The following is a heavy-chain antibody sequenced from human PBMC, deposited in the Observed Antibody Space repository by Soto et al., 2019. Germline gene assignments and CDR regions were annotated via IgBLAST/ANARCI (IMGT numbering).Heavy chain of an antibody. CDR2: INAGNGNT. J-gene: IGHJ5*02. Sequence: SVKVSCTDSGYAFNSCAIRWVRQAPGKRLEWMGWINAGNGNTKYSQKFQGRVTITRDTSASTAYMELSSLRSEDTAVYYCARDQKFTIFGVVISRGNWFDPWGQGTLVTVSS. V-gene: IGHV1-3*01. CDR1: GYAFNSCA. CDR3: ARDQKFTIFGVVISRGNWFDP. D-gene: IGHD3-3*01.